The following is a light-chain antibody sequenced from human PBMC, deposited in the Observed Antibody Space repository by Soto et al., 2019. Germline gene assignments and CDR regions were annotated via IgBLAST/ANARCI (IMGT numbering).Light chain of an antibody. CDR2: EVS. V-gene: IGLV2-8*01. CDR1: SSDVGGYNY. CDR3: SSFAGSFYWV. J-gene: IGLJ2*01. Sequence: QSALTQPPSASGSPGQSVTISCAGTSSDVGGYNYVSWYQQHPGKAPKLMIYEVSKRPSGVPDRFSGSKSGNTASLTVSRRQAEDEADYYCSSFAGSFYWVFGGGTKLTVL.